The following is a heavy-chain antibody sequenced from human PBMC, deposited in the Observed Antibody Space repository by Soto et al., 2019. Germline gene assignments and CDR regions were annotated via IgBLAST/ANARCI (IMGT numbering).Heavy chain of an antibody. V-gene: IGHV3-23*01. CDR3: AKDRGFIDPFDY. CDR2: ISGSTSGT. J-gene: IGHJ4*02. D-gene: IGHD3-16*02. CDR1: GFAFSSYA. Sequence: EVQLLESGGGLVQPGGSLRLSCAASGFAFSSYAMSWVRQAPGKGLEWVSSISGSTSGTYYADAVKGRFTISRDNSNNTLYLQMNSLSAEDPAVSYCAKDRGFIDPFDYWGQGALVTVSS.